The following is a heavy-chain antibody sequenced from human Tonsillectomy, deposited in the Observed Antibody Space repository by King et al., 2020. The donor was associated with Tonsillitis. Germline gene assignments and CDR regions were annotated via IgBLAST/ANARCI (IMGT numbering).Heavy chain of an antibody. CDR3: ASLYDSSGYADHGAFDI. CDR1: GFTFSSYA. CDR2: ISYDGSNK. J-gene: IGHJ3*02. V-gene: IGHV3-30-3*01. Sequence: VQLVESGGGVVQPGRSLRLSCAASGFTFSSYAMHWVRQAPGKGLEWVAVISYDGSNKYYADSVKGRFTISRVNSKNTLYLQMNSLRAEDTAVYYCASLYDSSGYADHGAFDIWGQGTMVTVSS. D-gene: IGHD3-22*01.